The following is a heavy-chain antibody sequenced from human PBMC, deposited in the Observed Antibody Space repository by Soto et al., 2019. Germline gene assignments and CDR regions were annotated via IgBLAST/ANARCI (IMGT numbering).Heavy chain of an antibody. CDR1: GGSVSSGSYY. J-gene: IGHJ6*02. D-gene: IGHD6-6*01. CDR2: IYSSGST. Sequence: SETLSLTCTVSGGSVSSGSYYWSWILQPPGKGLEWIGYIYSSGSTNYNPSLKSRVTISVDTSKNQFSLKLSSVTAADTAVYYCARWDSSSFNYYYYGMDVWGQGTTVTVSS. V-gene: IGHV4-61*01. CDR3: ARWDSSSFNYYYYGMDV.